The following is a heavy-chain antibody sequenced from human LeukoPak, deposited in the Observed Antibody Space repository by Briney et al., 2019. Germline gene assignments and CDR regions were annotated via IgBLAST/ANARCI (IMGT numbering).Heavy chain of an antibody. V-gene: IGHV4-4*07. CDR1: GDSISDDY. D-gene: IGHD3-3*02. J-gene: IGHJ6*03. CDR2: IHSGGTT. CDR3: ARDNGSGYTKGYEHYYYYLDV. Sequence: PSETLSLTCTVSGDSISDDYYTWMRQPAGKGLEWIGRIHSGGTTNYNPSLMSRVTLSIDKSKKHISLRLTSVTAADAALYYCARDNGSGYTKGYEHYYYYLDVWGKGTTVTVSS.